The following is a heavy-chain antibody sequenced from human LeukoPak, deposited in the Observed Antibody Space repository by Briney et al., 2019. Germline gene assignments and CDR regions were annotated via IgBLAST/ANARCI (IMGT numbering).Heavy chain of an antibody. V-gene: IGHV1-69*13. J-gene: IGHJ4*02. CDR1: GGTFSSYA. Sequence: SVKVSCKASGGTFSSYAISWVRQAPGQGLEWMGGIIPIFGTANYAQKFQCRVTITADESTSTAYMELSSLRSEDTAVYYCARTPPGRPPYYFDYWAREPWSPSPQ. CDR3: ARTPPGRPPYYFDY. D-gene: IGHD3-10*01. CDR2: IIPIFGTA.